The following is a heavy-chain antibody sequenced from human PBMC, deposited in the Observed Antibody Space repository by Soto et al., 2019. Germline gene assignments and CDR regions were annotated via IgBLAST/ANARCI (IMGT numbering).Heavy chain of an antibody. Sequence: EVQLLESGGGLVQPGGSLRLSCAASGFTFSSYAMSWVRQPPGKGLEWVSAISGSGGSTYYADSVKGRFTISRDNSKNTLYLQMNGLRAEDTAVYYCAKDPLPFEDYYGMDVWGQGTTITASS. J-gene: IGHJ6*02. CDR1: GFTFSSYA. CDR2: ISGSGGST. V-gene: IGHV3-23*01. CDR3: AKDPLPFEDYYGMDV.